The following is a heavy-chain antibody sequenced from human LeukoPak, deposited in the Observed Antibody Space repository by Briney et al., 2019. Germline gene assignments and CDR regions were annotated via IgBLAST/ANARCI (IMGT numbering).Heavy chain of an antibody. V-gene: IGHV3-23*01. Sequence: GGSLRLSCAASGFTFSTNAMSWVRQAPGKELEWVSAISGTGVSTYYADSVGGRFTISRDNSKNTLYLQTDSLRAEDTAVYYCAKRTDGYNYFDPWGQGTLVTVSS. J-gene: IGHJ5*02. D-gene: IGHD5-24*01. CDR3: AKRTDGYNYFDP. CDR1: GFTFSTNA. CDR2: ISGTGVST.